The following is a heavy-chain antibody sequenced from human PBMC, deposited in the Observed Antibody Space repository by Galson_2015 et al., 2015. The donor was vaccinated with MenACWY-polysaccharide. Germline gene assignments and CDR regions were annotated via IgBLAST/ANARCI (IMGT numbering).Heavy chain of an antibody. J-gene: IGHJ4*02. CDR2: ITPSSNT. V-gene: IGHV3-48*02. CDR1: GFILTTYS. D-gene: IGHD4-23*01. Sequence: SLRLSCAASGFILTTYSIIWVRQAPGKGLEWISYITPSSNTYYADSVKGRFTVSRDNGKNSGFLQMNSLRDEDTAVYYCARVRGPTVATWYFDYWGQGTLVTVSS. CDR3: ARVRGPTVATWYFDY.